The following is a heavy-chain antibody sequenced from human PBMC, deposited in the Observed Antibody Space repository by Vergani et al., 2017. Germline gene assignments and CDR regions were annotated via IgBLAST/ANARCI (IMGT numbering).Heavy chain of an antibody. J-gene: IGHJ4*02. D-gene: IGHD3-10*01. V-gene: IGHV3-74*02. CDR1: GFTFSRYW. Sequence: EVQLLESGGGLVQPGGSLRLSCAASGFTFSRYWMHWVRQAPGKGLVWVSRISSDGSSTSCADSVKGRFTISRDNAKNTLYLQMNSLRAEDTAVYYCAAVRGAWGYFDYWGQGTLVTVSS. CDR3: AAVRGAWGYFDY. CDR2: ISSDGSST.